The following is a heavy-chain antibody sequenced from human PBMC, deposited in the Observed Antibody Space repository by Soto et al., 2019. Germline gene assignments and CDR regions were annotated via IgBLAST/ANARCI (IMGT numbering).Heavy chain of an antibody. V-gene: IGHV1-8*01. CDR1: GYTFTSYD. D-gene: IGHD3-10*01. CDR2: MNPNSGNT. J-gene: IGHJ3*02. Sequence: QVQLVQSGAEVKKPGASVKVSCKASGYTFTSYDINWGRQATGQGLEWMGWMNPNSGNTGYAQKFQGRVTMTRNTSISTAYMELSSLRSEVTAVYYCARGINYYASGDDAFDIWGQGTMVTVSS. CDR3: ARGINYYASGDDAFDI.